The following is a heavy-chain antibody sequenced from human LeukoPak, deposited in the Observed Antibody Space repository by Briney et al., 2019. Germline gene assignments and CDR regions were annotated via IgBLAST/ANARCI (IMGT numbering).Heavy chain of an antibody. CDR3: ARKKAAYYYYGMDV. CDR1: GYTFTGYY. V-gene: IGHV1-2*02. CDR2: INPNSGGT. Sequence: GASVKVSCKASGYTFTGYYMHWVRQAPGQGLEWMGWINPNSGGTNYAQKFQGRVTMTRDTSISIAYMELSRLRSDDTAVYYCARKKAAYYYYGMDVWGQGTTVTVSS. D-gene: IGHD2-15*01. J-gene: IGHJ6*02.